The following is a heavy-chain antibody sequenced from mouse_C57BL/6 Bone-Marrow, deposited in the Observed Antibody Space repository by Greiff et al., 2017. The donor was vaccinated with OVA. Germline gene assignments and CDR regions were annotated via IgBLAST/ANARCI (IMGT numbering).Heavy chain of an antibody. Sequence: LQQPGAELVKPGASVKVSCKASGYTFTSYWMHWVKQRPGQGLEWIGRIHPSDSDTNYNQKFKGKATLTVDKSSSTAYMQLSSLTSEDSAVYYCARVRDSSGYVAWFAYWGQGTLVTVSA. CDR1: GYTFTSYW. D-gene: IGHD3-2*02. CDR2: IHPSDSDT. J-gene: IGHJ3*01. V-gene: IGHV1-74*01. CDR3: ARVRDSSGYVAWFAY.